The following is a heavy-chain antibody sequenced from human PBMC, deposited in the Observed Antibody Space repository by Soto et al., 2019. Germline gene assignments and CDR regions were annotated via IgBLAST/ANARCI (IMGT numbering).Heavy chain of an antibody. CDR1: GFTFSSYA. CDR2: ISGNGENT. CDR3: AGGSGGNWFDP. V-gene: IGHV3-23*01. J-gene: IGHJ5*02. D-gene: IGHD3-10*01. Sequence: EVQLLESGGGLVQPGGSLRLSCVASGFTFSSYAMSWVRQAPGKGLEWVSAISGNGENTYYVDSVKARIIISRDNSKNTLYLQMNSLRAEDTAVYYCAGGSGGNWFDPWGQGTLVTVSS.